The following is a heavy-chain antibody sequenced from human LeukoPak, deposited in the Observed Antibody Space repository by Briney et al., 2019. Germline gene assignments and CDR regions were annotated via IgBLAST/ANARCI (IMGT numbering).Heavy chain of an antibody. D-gene: IGHD3-22*01. V-gene: IGHV3-21*01. J-gene: IGHJ4*02. CDR1: GFTVSSNY. CDR3: ARDSDYYDSSGSRDY. Sequence: PGGSLRLSCAASGFTVSSNYMSWVRQAPGKGLEWVSSISSSSSYIYYADSVKGRFTISRDNAKNSLYLQMNSLRAEDTAVYYCARDSDYYDSSGSRDYWGQGTLVTVSS. CDR2: ISSSSSYI.